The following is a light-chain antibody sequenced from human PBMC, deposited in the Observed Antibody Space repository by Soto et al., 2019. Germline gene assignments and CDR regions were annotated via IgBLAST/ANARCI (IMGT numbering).Light chain of an antibody. CDR1: QTVSSR. V-gene: IGKV3-15*01. Sequence: EIAMTQSPATLSVSPGERATLSCRASQTVSSRLAWFQQKPGQAPWLIMYGASTMATGVPARFSGSRSATEFTLTINSLQSEAFAAYYCPQYHQWPLTFGGGTTVAIK. J-gene: IGKJ4*01. CDR3: PQYHQWPLT. CDR2: GAS.